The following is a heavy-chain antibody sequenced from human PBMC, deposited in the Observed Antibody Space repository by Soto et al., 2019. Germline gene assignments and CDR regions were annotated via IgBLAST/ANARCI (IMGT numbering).Heavy chain of an antibody. CDR1: GFTFSSYA. V-gene: IGHV3-23*01. CDR3: AREVVVGRYGRGAVYVMDG. J-gene: IGHJ6*02. Sequence: GGSLRLSCAASGFTFSSYAMSWVRQAPGKGLEWVSAISGSGGSTYYADSVKGRFTISRDNSKNTLYLQMNSLRAEDTAVYYCAREVVVGRYGRGAVYVMDGWGPGPTVTVSS. CDR2: ISGSGGST. D-gene: IGHD2-21*01.